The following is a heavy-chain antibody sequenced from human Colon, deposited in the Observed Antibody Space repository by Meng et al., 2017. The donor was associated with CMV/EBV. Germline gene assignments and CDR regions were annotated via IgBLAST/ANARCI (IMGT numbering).Heavy chain of an antibody. CDR3: AKDRIQLWIFDY. J-gene: IGHJ4*02. V-gene: IGHV3-23*01. CDR1: GFTFSSYA. D-gene: IGHD5-18*01. CDR2: ISGSGGST. Sequence: GESLKISCAASGFTFSSYAMSWVRQAPGKGLEWVSAISGSGGSTYYADSVKGRFTISRDNSKNTLYLQMNSLRAEDTAVYYCAKDRIQLWIFDYWGRGTLVTVSS.